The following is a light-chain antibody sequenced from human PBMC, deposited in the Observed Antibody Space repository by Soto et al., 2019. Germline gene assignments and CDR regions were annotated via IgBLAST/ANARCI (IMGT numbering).Light chain of an antibody. V-gene: IGKV3-15*01. Sequence: EIVMTQSPATLSVSPGERATLSCRASQSVSSNLAWYQQKPGQAPRLLIYDASTRATGIPARFGGSGSGTEFTLTISSLQSEDFAIYYCQQYNNWPPITFGQGTRLEIK. CDR3: QQYNNWPPIT. J-gene: IGKJ5*01. CDR1: QSVSSN. CDR2: DAS.